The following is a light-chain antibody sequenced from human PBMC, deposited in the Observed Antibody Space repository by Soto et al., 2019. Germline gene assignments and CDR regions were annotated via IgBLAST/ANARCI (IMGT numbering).Light chain of an antibody. Sequence: EIVMTQSPATLSVSPGERATLSCRASQSVSSNLAWYQQKPGQAPRLLIYGASTRPTGIPARFSGSGSGTEFTLTISSLQSEDFAIYYCQVRDNWFDFGTGTKVDI. V-gene: IGKV3-15*01. CDR3: QVRDNWFD. J-gene: IGKJ3*01. CDR1: QSVSSN. CDR2: GAS.